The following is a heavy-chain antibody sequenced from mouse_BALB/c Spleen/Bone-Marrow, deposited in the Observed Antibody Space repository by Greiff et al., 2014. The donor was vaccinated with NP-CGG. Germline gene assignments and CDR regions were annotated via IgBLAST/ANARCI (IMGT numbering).Heavy chain of an antibody. Sequence: EVHLVESGGGLVQPKGSLKLSCAASGFTFNPYAMNWVRQAPGKGLEWVARIRNKRNNYATFYADSLKDRFTISRDDSQSMLYLQMNNLKTEDTAMHYCVGGDYFTMDYWGQGTSVTVSS. J-gene: IGHJ4*01. V-gene: IGHV10-1*02. CDR2: IRNKRNNYAT. CDR1: GFTFNPYA. CDR3: VGGDYFTMDY.